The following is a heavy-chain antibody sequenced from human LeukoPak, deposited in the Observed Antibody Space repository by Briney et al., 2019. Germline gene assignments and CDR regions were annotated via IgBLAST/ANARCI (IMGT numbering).Heavy chain of an antibody. J-gene: IGHJ6*03. Sequence: GGSLRLSCAVSGFNFNTYWMSWVRQAPGKGLEWVANIKQDGSDKYYVDSVKGRFTISRDNAKNSLYLQINSLRAEDTAVYYCARATLTTVTIYYYYYMDVWGKGTTVTVSS. D-gene: IGHD4-11*01. CDR1: GFNFNTYW. CDR2: IKQDGSDK. CDR3: ARATLTTVTIYYYYYMDV. V-gene: IGHV3-7*01.